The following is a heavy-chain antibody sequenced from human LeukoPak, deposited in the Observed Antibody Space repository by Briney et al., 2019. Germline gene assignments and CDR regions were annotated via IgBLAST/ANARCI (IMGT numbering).Heavy chain of an antibody. J-gene: IGHJ4*02. D-gene: IGHD4-17*01. CDR2: ISSSSSYI. V-gene: IGHV3-21*01. Sequence: KPGGSLRLSCAASGFTFSSYSMNWVRQAPGEGLEWVSSISSSSSYIYYADSVKGRFTISRDNAKNSLYLQMNSLRAEDTAVYYCARDYNAEDYEMSQHSVVHDYWGQGTLVTVSS. CDR1: GFTFSSYS. CDR3: ARDYNAEDYEMSQHSVVHDY.